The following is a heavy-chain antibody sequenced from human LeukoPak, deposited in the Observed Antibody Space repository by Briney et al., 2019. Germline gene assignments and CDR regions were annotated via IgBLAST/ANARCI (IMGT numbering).Heavy chain of an antibody. Sequence: GASVKVSCKASGYTFTSYDINWVRQATGQGREWMGWMNPNSGNTGYAQKFQGRVTMTRNTSISTAYMELSSLRSEDTAVYYCARGYGLAAGTEFYDYWGQGTLVTVSS. V-gene: IGHV1-8*01. CDR2: MNPNSGNT. CDR3: ARGYGLAAGTEFYDY. J-gene: IGHJ4*02. CDR1: GYTFTSYD. D-gene: IGHD6-13*01.